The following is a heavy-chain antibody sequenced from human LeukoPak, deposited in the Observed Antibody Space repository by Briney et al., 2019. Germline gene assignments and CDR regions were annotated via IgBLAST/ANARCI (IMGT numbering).Heavy chain of an antibody. Sequence: SETLSLTCTVSGDSISNYNWSWIRQPAGKGLEWNGRIYTSGSTNYNPSLKSRVTMSVDTSRNQFSLKLSSVTAADTAVYYCARVSLVRGAPDYYFDYWGQGTLVTVSS. V-gene: IGHV4-4*07. CDR2: IYTSGST. CDR1: GDSISNYN. D-gene: IGHD3-10*01. CDR3: ARVSLVRGAPDYYFDY. J-gene: IGHJ4*02.